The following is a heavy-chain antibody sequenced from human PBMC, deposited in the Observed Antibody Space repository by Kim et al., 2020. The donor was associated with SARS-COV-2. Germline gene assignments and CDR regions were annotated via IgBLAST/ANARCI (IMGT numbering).Heavy chain of an antibody. Sequence: SETLSLTCTVSGGSISSYYWSWIRQPPGKGLEWIGYIYYSGSTNYNPSLKSRVTISVDTSKNQFSLKLSSVTAADTAVYYCARVTYYYGSGSYSHFDYWGQGTLVTVSS. CDR3: ARVTYYYGSGSYSHFDY. CDR2: IYYSGST. V-gene: IGHV4-59*13. CDR1: GGSISSYY. D-gene: IGHD3-10*01. J-gene: IGHJ4*02.